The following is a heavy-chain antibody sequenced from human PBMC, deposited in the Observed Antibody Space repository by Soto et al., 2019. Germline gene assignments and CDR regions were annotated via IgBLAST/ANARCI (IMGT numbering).Heavy chain of an antibody. J-gene: IGHJ1*01. CDR3: ARDRYYYDSSGYYSVYFQH. D-gene: IGHD3-22*01. Sequence: QVQLVESGGGVVQPGRSLRLSGAASGFTFSRYAMHWVRQAPGKGLEWVAVISYDGSNKYYADSVKGRFTISRDNSNITLYLQMNSLRAKDTAVYYCARDRYYYDSSGYYSVYFQHWGQGTLVTFSS. CDR2: ISYDGSNK. V-gene: IGHV3-30-3*01. CDR1: GFTFSRYA.